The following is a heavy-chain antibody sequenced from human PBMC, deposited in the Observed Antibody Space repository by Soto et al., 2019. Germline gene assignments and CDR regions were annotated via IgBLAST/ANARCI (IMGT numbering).Heavy chain of an antibody. CDR3: ARDGRCSGGSCYSGWFDP. Sequence: QVQLVQSGAEVKKPGSSVKVSCKASGGTFSSYAISWVRQAPGQGLEWMGGIIPIFGTANYAQKIQGRVTITADESTSTAYMELSSLRSEDTAVYYCARDGRCSGGSCYSGWFDPWGQGTLVTVSS. V-gene: IGHV1-69*01. J-gene: IGHJ5*02. D-gene: IGHD2-15*01. CDR2: IIPIFGTA. CDR1: GGTFSSYA.